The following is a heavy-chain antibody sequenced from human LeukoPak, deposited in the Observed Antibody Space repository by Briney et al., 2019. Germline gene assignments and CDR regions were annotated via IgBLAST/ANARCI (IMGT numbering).Heavy chain of an antibody. CDR2: IPNDGSKT. CDR1: GFSFSSYA. CDR3: ANERGYNYGYSFDY. D-gene: IGHD5-18*01. V-gene: IGHV3-30-3*02. J-gene: IGHJ4*02. Sequence: GRSLRLSCAASGFSFSSYAMHWVRQAPGKGLEWVAAIPNDGSKTYYADSVKGRFTISRDNSKNTLYLQMNSLRAEDTAVYYCANERGYNYGYSFDYWGQGALVTVSS.